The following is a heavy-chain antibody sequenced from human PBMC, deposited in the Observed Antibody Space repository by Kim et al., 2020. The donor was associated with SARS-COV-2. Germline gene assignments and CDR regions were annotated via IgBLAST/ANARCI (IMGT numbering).Heavy chain of an antibody. CDR1: GDSIRSYC. CDR2: LYYSGST. J-gene: IGHJ4*02. V-gene: IGHV4-59*07. CDR3: ARGDFTAAAGNSFFDY. D-gene: IGHD6-13*01. Sequence: SDTLSLTCTISGDSIRSYCWSWFRQPPGKGLEWIGHLYYSGSTKYNPSLKSRVTISLDTSKKQFSLKLNSVTAADTAVYYCARGDFTAAAGNSFFDYWGQGTPVTVSS.